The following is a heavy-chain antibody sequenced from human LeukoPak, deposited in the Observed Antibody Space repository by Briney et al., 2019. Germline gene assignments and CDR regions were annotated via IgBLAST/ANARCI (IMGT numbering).Heavy chain of an antibody. J-gene: IGHJ4*02. D-gene: IGHD3-3*01. CDR3: ARGSDDFWSGYYDY. CDR2: IYYSGST. Sequence: PSETLSLTCTVSGGSISSYYWSWIRQPPGKGLEWIGYIYYSGSTNYNPSLKRRVTISVDTSKNQFSLKLSSVTAADTAVYYCARGSDDFWSGYYDYWGQGTLVTVSS. CDR1: GGSISSYY. V-gene: IGHV4-59*01.